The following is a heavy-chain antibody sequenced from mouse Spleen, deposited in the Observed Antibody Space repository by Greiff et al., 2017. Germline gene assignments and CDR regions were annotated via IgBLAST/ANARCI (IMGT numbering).Heavy chain of an antibody. J-gene: IGHJ4*01. V-gene: IGHV1-42*01. CDR2: INPSTGGT. Sequence: VQLQQSGPELVKPGASVKISCKASGYSFTGYYMNWVKQSPGKSLEWIGVINPSTGGTSYNQKFKGKATLTVDKSSSTAYMQLKSLTSEDSAVXYCARMRVSCSSDAMDYWGQGTSVTVSS. D-gene: IGHD1-1*01. CDR3: ARMRVSCSSDAMDY. CDR1: GYSFTGYY.